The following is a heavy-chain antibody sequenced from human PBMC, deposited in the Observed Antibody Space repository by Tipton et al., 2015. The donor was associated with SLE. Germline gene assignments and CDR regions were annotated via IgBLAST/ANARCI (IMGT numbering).Heavy chain of an antibody. Sequence: TLSLTCTVSGGSISGYYWSWVRQPAGKGLEWIGRIYTSASTIYNPSLKSRVTLSSDTSKNQFSLRVRSVTAADTAFYYCARGYSSSWYREFFDIWGRGTLVTVSS. J-gene: IGHJ2*01. CDR3: ARGYSSSWYREFFDI. CDR1: GGSISGYY. D-gene: IGHD6-13*01. CDR2: IYTSAST. V-gene: IGHV4-4*07.